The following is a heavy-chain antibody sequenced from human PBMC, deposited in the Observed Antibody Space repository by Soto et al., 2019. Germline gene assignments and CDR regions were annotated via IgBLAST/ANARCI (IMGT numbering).Heavy chain of an antibody. CDR1: GDSVSSNSAA. J-gene: IGHJ3*02. Sequence: SQTLALTCVISGDSVSSNSAAWSWIRQSPSRGLEWLGRTYYRSKWYNDYALSVKSRITINPDTSKNQFSLQLNSVTPEDTAVYYCARFLGRYDAFDIWGQGTVVTVSS. V-gene: IGHV6-1*01. CDR2: TYYRSKWYN. D-gene: IGHD7-27*01. CDR3: ARFLGRYDAFDI.